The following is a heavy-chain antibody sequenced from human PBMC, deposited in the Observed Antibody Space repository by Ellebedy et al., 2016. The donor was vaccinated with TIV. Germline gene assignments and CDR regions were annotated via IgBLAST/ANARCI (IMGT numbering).Heavy chain of an antibody. J-gene: IGHJ3*02. CDR3: AKDQVGGDGRWVYDI. V-gene: IGHV3-74*01. CDR2: INNDGTTT. D-gene: IGHD3-16*01. CDR1: GFTFSSYA. Sequence: PGGSLRLSCAASGFTFSSYAMHWVRQAPGKGLVWVSRINNDGTTTGYADSVKGRFTVSRDNSKNTLYLQMNSLRAEDTGTYYCAKDQVGGDGRWVYDIWGQGTMVTVSS.